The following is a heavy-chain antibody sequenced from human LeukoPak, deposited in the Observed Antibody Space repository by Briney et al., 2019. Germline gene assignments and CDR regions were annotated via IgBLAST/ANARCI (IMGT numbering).Heavy chain of an antibody. D-gene: IGHD3-16*01. Sequence: SETLSLTCAVYGGSFSGYYWSWIRQPPGKGLEWIGEINHSGSTNYNPSLKSRVTISVDTSKNQFSLKLSSVTAADTAVYYSARRRDYDYVWGSYPKYYFDYWGQGTLVTVSS. J-gene: IGHJ4*02. CDR1: GGSFSGYY. CDR3: ARRRDYDYVWGSYPKYYFDY. CDR2: INHSGST. V-gene: IGHV4-34*01.